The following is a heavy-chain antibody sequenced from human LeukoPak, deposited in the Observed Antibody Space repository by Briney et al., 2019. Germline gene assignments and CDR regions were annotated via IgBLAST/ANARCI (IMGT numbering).Heavy chain of an antibody. D-gene: IGHD6-6*01. J-gene: IGHJ5*02. CDR1: GGSISSSSYY. V-gene: IGHV4-39*01. Sequence: SETLSLTCTVSGGSISSSSYYWGWIRQPPGKGLEWIGNIYYSGSTYYNPSLKSRVTISVDTSKNQFSLKLSSVTAADTAVYYCARHWRIAARPGWFDPWGQGTLVTVSS. CDR3: ARHWRIAARPGWFDP. CDR2: IYYSGST.